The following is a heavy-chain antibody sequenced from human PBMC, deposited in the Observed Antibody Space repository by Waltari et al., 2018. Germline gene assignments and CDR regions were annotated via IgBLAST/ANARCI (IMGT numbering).Heavy chain of an antibody. J-gene: IGHJ4*02. CDR1: GFTFSSYA. CDR3: AREPIDY. V-gene: IGHV3-30-3*01. CDR2: ISYDGSNK. Sequence: VQLVESAGGVVQPGRSLQLSCAASGFTFSSYAMHWVRQAPGKGLEWVAVISYDGSNKYYADSVKGRFTISRDNSKNTLYLQMNSLRAEDTAVYYCAREPIDYWGQGTLVTVSS.